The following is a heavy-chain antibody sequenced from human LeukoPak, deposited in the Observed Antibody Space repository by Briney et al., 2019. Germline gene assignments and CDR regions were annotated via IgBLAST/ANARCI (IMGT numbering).Heavy chain of an antibody. CDR1: GFTFSSYW. J-gene: IGHJ4*02. Sequence: GGSLRLSCAASGFTFSSYWMSWVRQAPGKGLEWVANIKQDGSEKYYVDPVKGRFTISRDNAKNSLYLQMNSLRAEDTAVYYCARSLITMVRGVCDYWGQGTLVTVSS. V-gene: IGHV3-7*03. CDR3: ARSLITMVRGVCDY. D-gene: IGHD3-10*01. CDR2: IKQDGSEK.